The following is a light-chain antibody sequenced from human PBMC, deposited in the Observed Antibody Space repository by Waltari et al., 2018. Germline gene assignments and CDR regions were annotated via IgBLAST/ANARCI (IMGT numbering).Light chain of an antibody. CDR2: GAS. Sequence: IVLTQSPGTLSLSPGERATLSCRASQSVSRSLAWYQQKPGPAPKLLIYGASTRATGIPDMFTGSGSGTDFSLTISSLEPEDFAIYFCQHYVRLPATFGQGTKVEIK. CDR3: QHYVRLPAT. J-gene: IGKJ1*01. CDR1: QSVSRS. V-gene: IGKV3-20*01.